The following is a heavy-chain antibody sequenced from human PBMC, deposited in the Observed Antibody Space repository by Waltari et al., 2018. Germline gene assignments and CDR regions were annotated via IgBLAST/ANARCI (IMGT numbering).Heavy chain of an antibody. CDR1: GFTFSSYA. D-gene: IGHD4-17*01. Sequence: EVQLLESGGGLVQPGGSLRLSCEASGFTFSSYAMRWVRQAPGKGLEWVSAISDSGGSTYYADSVKGRFTISRDNSKNTLYLQMNSLRAEDTAVYYCANDYGNNWFDPWGQGTLVTVSS. V-gene: IGHV3-23*01. CDR3: ANDYGNNWFDP. CDR2: ISDSGGST. J-gene: IGHJ5*02.